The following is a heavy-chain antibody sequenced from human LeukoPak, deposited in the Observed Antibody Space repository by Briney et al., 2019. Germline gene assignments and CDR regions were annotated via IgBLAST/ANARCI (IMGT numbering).Heavy chain of an antibody. Sequence: GRSLRLSCAASGFLFSSYGMHWVRQAPGKGLEWVAVISYDGSNKYYADSVKGRFTISRDNSKNTLYLQMNSLRAEDTAVYYCAKDRGGYSYGYFDYWGQGTLVTVSP. V-gene: IGHV3-30*18. CDR1: GFLFSSYG. J-gene: IGHJ4*02. CDR2: ISYDGSNK. CDR3: AKDRGGYSYGYFDY. D-gene: IGHD5-18*01.